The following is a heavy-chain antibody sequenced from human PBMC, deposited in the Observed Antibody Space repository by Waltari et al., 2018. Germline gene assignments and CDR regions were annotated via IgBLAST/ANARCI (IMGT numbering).Heavy chain of an antibody. J-gene: IGHJ3*02. CDR2: IRSKAYGGTT. Sequence: EVQLVESGGGLVQPGRSLRLSCTASGFTFGDYAMSWFRQAPGKGLEWVGFIRSKAYGGTTEYAASVKGRFTISRDDSKSIAYLQMNSLRAEDTAVYYCAKGSSGWPDDAFDIWGQGTMVTVSS. CDR3: AKGSSGWPDDAFDI. D-gene: IGHD6-19*01. CDR1: GFTFGDYA. V-gene: IGHV3-49*03.